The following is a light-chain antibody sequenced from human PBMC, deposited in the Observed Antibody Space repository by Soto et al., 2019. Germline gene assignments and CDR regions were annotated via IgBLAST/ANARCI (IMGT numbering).Light chain of an antibody. CDR1: NIGVKS. CDR2: DDS. V-gene: IGLV3-21*02. Sequence: SYELTQPPSVSVAPGQTAKITCGGENIGVKSVNWYLQKPGQAPVLVVYDDSDQPSGIPERFSGSNSNDGATLTISRVEAGDEADYYCQVWDTYVDHGVFGGGTKVTVL. CDR3: QVWDTYVDHGV. J-gene: IGLJ3*02.